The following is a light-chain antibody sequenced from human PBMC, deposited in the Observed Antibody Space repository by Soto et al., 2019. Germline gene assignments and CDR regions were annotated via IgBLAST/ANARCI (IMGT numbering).Light chain of an antibody. CDR1: SSDVGGYKF. V-gene: IGLV2-14*03. CDR3: SSYTSSSTLV. Sequence: QSVLTQPASVSGSPGQSITLSCTGTSSDVGGYKFVSWHQQHPGKAPKLIIYDVTNRPSGVSSRFSGSKSGNTASLTISGLQAEDEADYYCSSYTSSSTLVFGGGTKVTVL. CDR2: DVT. J-gene: IGLJ2*01.